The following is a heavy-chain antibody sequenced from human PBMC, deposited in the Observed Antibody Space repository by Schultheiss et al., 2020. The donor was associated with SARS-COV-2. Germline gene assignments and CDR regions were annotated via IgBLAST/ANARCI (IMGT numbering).Heavy chain of an antibody. Sequence: SQTLSLTCAVYGGSFSGYYWSWIRQPPGKGLEWIGYIHYSGSTNYNPSLKSRVTISVDTSKNQFSLKLSSVTAADTAVYYCARGTAARQFYYYGMDVWGQGTTVTVSS. CDR2: IHYSGST. CDR3: ARGTAARQFYYYGMDV. V-gene: IGHV4-59*08. J-gene: IGHJ6*02. D-gene: IGHD6-6*01. CDR1: GGSFSGYY.